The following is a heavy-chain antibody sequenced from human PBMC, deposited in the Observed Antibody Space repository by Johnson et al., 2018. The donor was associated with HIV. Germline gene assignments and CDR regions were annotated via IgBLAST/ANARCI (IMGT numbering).Heavy chain of an antibody. CDR1: GFTFSSYG. CDR2: IWYDGSNK. V-gene: IGHV3-33*06. D-gene: IGHD6-6*01. J-gene: IGHJ3*02. Sequence: QVQLVESGGGVVQPGRSLRLSCAASGFTFSSYGMHWVRQAPGKGLEWVAVIWYDGSNKYYADSVKGRFTISRDNSKNTLYLQINSLRAEDTAVYYCAKDKEYSSSPGAFDIWGQGTMVTVSS. CDR3: AKDKEYSSSPGAFDI.